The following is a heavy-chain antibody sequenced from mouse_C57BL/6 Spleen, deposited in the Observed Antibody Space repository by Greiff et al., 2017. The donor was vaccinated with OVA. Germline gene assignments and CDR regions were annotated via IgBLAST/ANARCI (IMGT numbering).Heavy chain of an antibody. V-gene: IGHV1-7*01. CDR2: INPSSGYT. CDR1: GYTFTSYW. Sequence: QVQLKESGAELAKPGASVKLSCKASGYTFTSYWMHWVKQRPGQGLEWIGYINPSSGYTKYNQKFKDKATLTADKSSSTAYMQLSSLTYEDSAVYYCASRIPGGYFDVWGTGTTVTVSS. CDR3: ASRIPGGYFDV. J-gene: IGHJ1*03.